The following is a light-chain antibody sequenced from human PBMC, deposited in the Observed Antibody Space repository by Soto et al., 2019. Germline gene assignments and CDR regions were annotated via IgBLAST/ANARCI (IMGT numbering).Light chain of an antibody. CDR1: SSDVGIYDY. CDR3: CSYTVSSTSSV. V-gene: IGLV2-11*01. CDR2: NVN. Sequence: QSALIQPPSVSGSPGQSVTISCTGPSSDVGIYDYVSWYQQHPGTVPKPMIYNVNTQPSGVPDRFSGSKSGNTASMTISGLQAEDEADYYCCSYTVSSTSSVFGSG. J-gene: IGLJ1*01.